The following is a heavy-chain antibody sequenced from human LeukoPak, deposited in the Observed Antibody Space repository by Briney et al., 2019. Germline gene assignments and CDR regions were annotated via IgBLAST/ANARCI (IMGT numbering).Heavy chain of an antibody. J-gene: IGHJ4*02. CDR3: ARAVSGSGFAIYY. V-gene: IGHV4-4*02. D-gene: IGHD3-10*01. CDR2: IYHSGST. CDR1: GRSISSRNG. Sequence: SETLSLTCAVSGRSISSRNGWTGVRQPPGMGVEWHGEIYHSGSTHYNPSLKSRVTISVDKSKNPFSLRLRAVTAPDTAVYYCARAVSGSGFAIYYWGQGTLVTVSS.